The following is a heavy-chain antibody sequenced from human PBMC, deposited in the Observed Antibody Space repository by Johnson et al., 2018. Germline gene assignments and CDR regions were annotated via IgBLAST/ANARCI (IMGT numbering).Heavy chain of an antibody. Sequence: QVQMVQSGGGVVQXGRSLRLSCAASGFTFSSYAMHWVRQAPGKGLEWVAVISYDGSTKYSADSVKGRFTISRDNSKNTLYLQMNSLRAEDTAVYYCAKRWLGYIQHWGQGTLVTVSS. D-gene: IGHD2-15*01. CDR3: AKRWLGYIQH. CDR2: ISYDGSTK. V-gene: IGHV3-30-3*01. J-gene: IGHJ1*01. CDR1: GFTFSSYA.